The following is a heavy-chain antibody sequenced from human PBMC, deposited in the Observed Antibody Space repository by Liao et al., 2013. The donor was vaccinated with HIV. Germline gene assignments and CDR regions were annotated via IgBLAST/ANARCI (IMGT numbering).Heavy chain of an antibody. CDR2: IYYSGST. Sequence: QVQLQESGSGLVKPSETLSLTCTVSGGSISSFYWSWIRQLPGKGLEWIGYIYYSGSTNYNPSLKSRVTISVDTSKNQFSLKLSSVTAADTAVYYCARGGYYDSSGYYYNYWGPGNPGHRLL. CDR1: GGSISSFY. V-gene: IGHV4-59*01. D-gene: IGHD3-22*01. J-gene: IGHJ4*02. CDR3: ARGGYYDSSGYYYNY.